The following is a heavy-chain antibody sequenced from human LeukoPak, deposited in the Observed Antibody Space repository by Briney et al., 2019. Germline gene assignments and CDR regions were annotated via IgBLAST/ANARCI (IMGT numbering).Heavy chain of an antibody. CDR3: ARGWELPSTWYYGMDV. D-gene: IGHD1-26*01. J-gene: IGHJ6*02. CDR1: GGTFSSYA. V-gene: IGHV1-69*05. Sequence: SVKVSCKASGGTFSSYAISWVRQAPGQGLEWMGGIIPIFGTANYAQKFQGRVTITTDESTSTAYMELSSLRSEDTAVYYCARGWELPSTWYYGMDVWGQGTTVTVSS. CDR2: IIPIFGTA.